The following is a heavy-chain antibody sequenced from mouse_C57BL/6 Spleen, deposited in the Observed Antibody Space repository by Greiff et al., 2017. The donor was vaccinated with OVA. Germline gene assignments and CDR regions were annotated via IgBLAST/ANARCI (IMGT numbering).Heavy chain of an antibody. D-gene: IGHD4-1*01. J-gene: IGHJ4*01. CDR3: ARGGFTGNYAMDY. V-gene: IGHV5-17*01. Sequence: EVKLVESGGGLVKPGGSLKLSCAASGFTFSDYGMHWVRQAPEKGLEWVAYISSGSSTIYYADTVKGRFTISRDNAKNTLFLQMTSLRSEDTAMYYCARGGFTGNYAMDYWGQGTSVTVSS. CDR2: ISSGSSTI. CDR1: GFTFSDYG.